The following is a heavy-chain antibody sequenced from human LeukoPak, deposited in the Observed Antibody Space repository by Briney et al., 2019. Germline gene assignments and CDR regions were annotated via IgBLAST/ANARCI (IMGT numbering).Heavy chain of an antibody. CDR2: IYYSGGT. V-gene: IGHV4-31*03. Sequence: SETLSLTCTVSGGSISSGGYYWSWIRQHPGKGLEWIGYIYYSGGTYYNPSLKSRVTISVDTSKNQFSLKLSSVTAADTAVYYCARALIAVAGTALDYWGQGTLVTVSS. J-gene: IGHJ4*02. CDR3: ARALIAVAGTALDY. D-gene: IGHD6-19*01. CDR1: GGSISSGGYY.